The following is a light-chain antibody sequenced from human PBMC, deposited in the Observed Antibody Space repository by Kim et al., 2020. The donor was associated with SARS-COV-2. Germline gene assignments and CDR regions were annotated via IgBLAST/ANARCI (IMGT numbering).Light chain of an antibody. CDR2: GAS. J-gene: IGKJ2*01. V-gene: IGKV1-17*01. CDR1: QGVSDD. Sequence: DIQMTQSPSSLSASVGDRVTITCRASQGVSDDLAWYQQKPGKAPKRLIYGASILQTGVPSRFSGSGSGTEFTLTITGLHPEDFTTYYCLQHNAFPPTFGQGTKLEI. CDR3: LQHNAFPPT.